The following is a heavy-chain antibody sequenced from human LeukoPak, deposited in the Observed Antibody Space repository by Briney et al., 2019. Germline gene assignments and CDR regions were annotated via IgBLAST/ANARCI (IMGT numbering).Heavy chain of an antibody. Sequence: SETLSLTCTVSGGSFSNYYWSWIRQPAGEGLEWIGRIYTSGSTNYDPSVKSRVTMSVDTSNNQFSLKLTSVTAADTAVYYCARQPPQYYGMDVWGQGTTVTVSS. CDR2: IYTSGST. D-gene: IGHD1-14*01. CDR3: ARQPPQYYGMDV. J-gene: IGHJ6*02. V-gene: IGHV4-4*07. CDR1: GGSFSNYY.